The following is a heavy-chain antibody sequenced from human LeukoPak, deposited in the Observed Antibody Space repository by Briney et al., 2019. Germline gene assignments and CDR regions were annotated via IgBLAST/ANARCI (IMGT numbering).Heavy chain of an antibody. CDR3: ASWYLRGYSYGPFDP. J-gene: IGHJ5*02. V-gene: IGHV1-69*04. CDR1: GGTFSSYA. D-gene: IGHD5-18*01. CDR2: IIPILGIA. Sequence: SVKVSCKASGGTFSSYAISWVRQSPGQGLECMGRIIPILGIANYAQKFQGRVTITADKSTSTAYMELSSLRSEDTAVYYCASWYLRGYSYGPFDPWGQGTLVTVSS.